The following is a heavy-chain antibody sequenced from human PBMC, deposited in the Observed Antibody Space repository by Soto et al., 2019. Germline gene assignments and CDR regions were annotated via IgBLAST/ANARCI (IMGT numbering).Heavy chain of an antibody. V-gene: IGHV4-59*01. CDR1: GVTISTYY. CDR3: VREQLIGYGHAIDH. Sequence: KPSETLSLTCAVSGVTISTYYWSWIRQPPGKGLEWIGYNYHSGTTNYNPSLKSRVAISVDTSKNLFSLRLTSVTAADTAIYYCVREQLIGYGHAIDHWGQGTLVTVSS. J-gene: IGHJ4*02. CDR2: NYHSGTT. D-gene: IGHD5-12*01.